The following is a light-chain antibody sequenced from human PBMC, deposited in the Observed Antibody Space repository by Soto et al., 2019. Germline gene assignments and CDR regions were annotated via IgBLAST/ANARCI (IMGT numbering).Light chain of an antibody. Sequence: QSALTQPASVSGSPGQSITISCTGTNTDVGSFDHVSWYQQHPGKDPKLMIYEVSNRPSGVSNRFSGSTSFNTASLPIAGLQAEDDAEYYCSSYTTGTIPGLFGTGTKVTVL. CDR3: SSYTTGTIPGL. J-gene: IGLJ1*01. CDR2: EVS. CDR1: NTDVGSFDH. V-gene: IGLV2-14*01.